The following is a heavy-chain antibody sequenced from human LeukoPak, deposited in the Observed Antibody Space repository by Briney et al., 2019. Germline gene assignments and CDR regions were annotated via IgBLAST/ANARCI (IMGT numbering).Heavy chain of an antibody. CDR1: GYTFTGYH. J-gene: IGHJ4*02. V-gene: IGHV1-2*06. CDR3: ATPSSGYDFLYYFDY. CDR2: INPNSGDT. D-gene: IGHD5-12*01. Sequence: ASVKVSCKASGYTFTGYHMHWVRRAPGQGLEWMGRINPNSGDTNYAQKFQGRVTMTRDTSISTAYMELSRLRSEDTAVYYCATPSSGYDFLYYFDYWGQGTLVTVSS.